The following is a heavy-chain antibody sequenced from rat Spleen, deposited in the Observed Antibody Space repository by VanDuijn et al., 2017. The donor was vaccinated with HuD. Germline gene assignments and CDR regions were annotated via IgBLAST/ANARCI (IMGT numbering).Heavy chain of an antibody. CDR1: GFIFSNFD. CDR2: ISTSGGST. Sequence: EVQLVESDGGLVQPGRSLKLSCAASGFIFSNFDMAWVRQAPTKGLEWVASISTSGGSTYYRDSVKGRFTISRDNAKNTQYLQMDSLRSEDTATYYCARRHYGYTDYFDYWGQGVMVTVSS. V-gene: IGHV5S13*01. J-gene: IGHJ2*01. CDR3: ARRHYGYTDYFDY. D-gene: IGHD1-9*01.